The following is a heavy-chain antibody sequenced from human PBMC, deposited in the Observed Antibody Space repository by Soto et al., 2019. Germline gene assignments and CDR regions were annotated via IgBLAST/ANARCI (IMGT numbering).Heavy chain of an antibody. CDR2: IKRDESEM. Sequence: EMQLVESGGGLVQPGGSLRLSCAASESTFSYYWMTWVRQAPGKGLEWVANIKRDESEMSYLDDVRGRFTISRENAKNSLYLQMNNLRAEDTALYYCARDVSPGSSSLYLDAVDIWGQWTMVTVSS. CDR3: ARDVSPGSSSLYLDAVDI. J-gene: IGHJ3*02. V-gene: IGHV3-7*05. D-gene: IGHD6-13*01. CDR1: ESTFSYYW.